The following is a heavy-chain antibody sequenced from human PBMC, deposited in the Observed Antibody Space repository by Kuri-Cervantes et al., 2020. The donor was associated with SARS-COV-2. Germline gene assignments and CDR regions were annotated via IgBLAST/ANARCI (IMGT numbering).Heavy chain of an antibody. Sequence: SVKVSCKASGGTFSSYAISWVRRAPGQGLAWMGGIIPIFGTANYAQKFQGRVTITADKSTSTAYMELSSLRSEDTAVYYCARLSGLSTVTTSRPYWGQGTLVTVLL. D-gene: IGHD4-17*01. CDR2: IIPIFGTA. V-gene: IGHV1-69*06. CDR3: ARLSGLSTVTTSRPY. J-gene: IGHJ4*02. CDR1: GGTFSSYA.